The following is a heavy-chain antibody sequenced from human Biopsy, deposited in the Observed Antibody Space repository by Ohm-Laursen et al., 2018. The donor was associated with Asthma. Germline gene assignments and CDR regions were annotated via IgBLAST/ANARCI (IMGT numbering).Heavy chain of an antibody. D-gene: IGHD3-3*01. Sequence: LRLSCTASGFTFSSYSMNWVRQAPGKGLEWVSYISSSSSTIYYADSVKGRFTISRDNAKNSLYLQMNSLRDEDTAVYYCAKERYYDFWSGYPIWGQGTMVTVSS. V-gene: IGHV3-48*02. CDR2: ISSSSSTI. J-gene: IGHJ3*02. CDR3: AKERYYDFWSGYPI. CDR1: GFTFSSYS.